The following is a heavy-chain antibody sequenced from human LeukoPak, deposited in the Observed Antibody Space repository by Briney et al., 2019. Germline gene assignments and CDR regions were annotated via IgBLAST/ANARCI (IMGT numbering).Heavy chain of an antibody. CDR1: GYTFTSYD. D-gene: IGHD3-22*01. Sequence: ASVKVSCKASGYTFTSYDINWVRQATGQGLEWMGWISNYNGNTHFAQKFQGRVTMTTDTSTSTAYMELSRLRSDDTAVYYCARDSSGYWGQGTLVTVSS. CDR3: ARDSSGY. CDR2: ISNYNGNT. V-gene: IGHV1-18*01. J-gene: IGHJ4*02.